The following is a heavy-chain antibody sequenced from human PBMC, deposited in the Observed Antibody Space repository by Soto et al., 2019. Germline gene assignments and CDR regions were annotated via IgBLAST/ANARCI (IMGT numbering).Heavy chain of an antibody. Sequence: SETLSLTCAVYGGSFSDYYWNWIRQPPGKGLEWIGEIDHSGSTKYNPALKSRVTTSVDTSKNQFSLKLKSVTAADTATYYCARVSDSRNYFLPYWGQGTRVTVSS. CDR3: ARVSDSRNYFLPY. D-gene: IGHD3-22*01. J-gene: IGHJ4*02. CDR1: GGSFSDYY. V-gene: IGHV4-34*01. CDR2: IDHSGST.